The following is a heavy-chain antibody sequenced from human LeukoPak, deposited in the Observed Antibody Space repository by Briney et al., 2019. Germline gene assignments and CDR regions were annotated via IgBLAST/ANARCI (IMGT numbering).Heavy chain of an antibody. D-gene: IGHD2-21*02. CDR1: GFTFSSYG. V-gene: IGHV3-30*03. J-gene: IGHJ4*02. CDR3: ASRCGGDCYADFDY. Sequence: GGSLRLSCAASGFTFSSYGMHCVRQAPGKGLEWVAVISYDGSNKYYADSVKGRFTISRDNSKNTLYLQMNSLRAEDTAVYYCASRCGGDCYADFDYWGQGTLVTVSS. CDR2: ISYDGSNK.